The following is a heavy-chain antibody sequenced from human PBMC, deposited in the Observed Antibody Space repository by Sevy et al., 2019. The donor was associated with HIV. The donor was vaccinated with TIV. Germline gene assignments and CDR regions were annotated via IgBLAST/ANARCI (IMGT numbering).Heavy chain of an antibody. CDR1: GFTFNNYA. CDR3: AKLYIHDIADGWYFDL. V-gene: IGHV3-23*01. Sequence: GGSLRLSCAASGFTFNNYAMSWVRQAPGKGLEGKGLEWVSTICGGGGGTYYADSVRGRFTISRDNSKNTLYLQVNSLRVEDTAVYYCAKLYIHDIADGWYFDLWGRGTLVTVSS. CDR2: ICGGGGGT. J-gene: IGHJ2*01. D-gene: IGHD6-13*01.